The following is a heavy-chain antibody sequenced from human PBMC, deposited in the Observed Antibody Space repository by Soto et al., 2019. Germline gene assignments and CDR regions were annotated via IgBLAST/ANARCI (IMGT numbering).Heavy chain of an antibody. J-gene: IGHJ3*02. V-gene: IGHV5-10-1*01. CDR2: IDPSDSYT. D-gene: IGHD6-19*01. CDR3: ARQKVRSSGWSSDGNEGAFDI. CDR1: GYSFTSYW. Sequence: PGESLKISCKGSGYSFTSYWISWVRQMPGKGLEWMGRIDPSDSYTNYSPSFQGHVTISADKSISTAYLQWSSLKASDTAMYYCARQKVRSSGWSSDGNEGAFDIWGQGTMVTVSS.